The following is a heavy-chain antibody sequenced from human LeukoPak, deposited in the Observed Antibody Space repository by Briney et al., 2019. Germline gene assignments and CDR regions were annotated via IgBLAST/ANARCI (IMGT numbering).Heavy chain of an antibody. CDR1: GYSFTSYG. D-gene: IGHD2-2*01. Sequence: EASVKVSCKASGYSFTSYGITWVRQAPGQGLEWMGWINPNSGGTNYAQKFQGRVTMTRDTSISTAYMELSRLRSDDTAVYYCASSIVYCSSTSCYFNWGQGTLVTVSS. J-gene: IGHJ4*02. V-gene: IGHV1-2*02. CDR2: INPNSGGT. CDR3: ASSIVYCSSTSCYFN.